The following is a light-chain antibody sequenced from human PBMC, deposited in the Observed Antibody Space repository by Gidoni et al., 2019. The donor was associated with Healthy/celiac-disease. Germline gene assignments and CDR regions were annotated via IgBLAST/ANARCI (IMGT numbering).Light chain of an antibody. V-gene: IGLV1-51*01. CDR2: DNN. J-gene: IGLJ1*01. CDR1: SSNIGNNY. Sequence: QSVLTQPPPVSAAPGQKVTISCSGSSSNIGNNYVSWYKQLPGTAPKLLIYDNNKRPSGIPDRFSGSKSGTSATLGITGLQTGDEADYYCGTWDSSLHNYVFGTGTKVTVL. CDR3: GTWDSSLHNYV.